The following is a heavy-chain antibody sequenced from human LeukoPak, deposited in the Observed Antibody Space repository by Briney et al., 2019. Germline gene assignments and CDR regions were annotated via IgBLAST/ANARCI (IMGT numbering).Heavy chain of an antibody. D-gene: IGHD4-23*01. V-gene: IGHV1-18*01. CDR1: GYTFTSYG. CDR3: ASTGNDVLAHWYYMDV. CDR2: ISAYNGNT. Sequence: ASVKVSCKASGYTFTSYGISWVRQAPGQGLEWMGWISAYNGNTNYAQTLPGRVTITTDTSTSTAYMELRSLRSDDTAVYYWASTGNDVLAHWYYMDVWGKGTTVTVSS. J-gene: IGHJ6*03.